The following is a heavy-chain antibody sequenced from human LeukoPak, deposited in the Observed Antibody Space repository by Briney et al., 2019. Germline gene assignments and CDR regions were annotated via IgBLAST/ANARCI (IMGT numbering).Heavy chain of an antibody. CDR1: GYSFTSYW. Sequence: GESLKISCKGSGYSFTSYWIGWVRQMPGKGLEWMGIIYPGDSDTRYSPSFQGQVTISADKSISTAYLQWSSLKASDTAMYHCARHRRDYGGNSDYFDYWGQGTLVTVSS. CDR3: ARHRRDYGGNSDYFDY. J-gene: IGHJ4*02. D-gene: IGHD4-23*01. CDR2: IYPGDSDT. V-gene: IGHV5-51*01.